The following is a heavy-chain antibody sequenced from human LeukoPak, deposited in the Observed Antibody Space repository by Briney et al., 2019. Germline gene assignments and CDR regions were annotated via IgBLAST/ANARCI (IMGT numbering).Heavy chain of an antibody. CDR3: ARGRVDILTGRDYYYYGMDV. CDR2: INHSGST. J-gene: IGHJ6*04. Sequence: SETLSLTCAVYGGSFSGYYWSWIRQPPGKGLEWIVEINHSGSTNYNPSLKSRVTISVDTSKNQFSLKLSSVTAADTAVYYCARGRVDILTGRDYYYYGMDVWGKGTTVTVSS. CDR1: GGSFSGYY. V-gene: IGHV4-34*01. D-gene: IGHD3-9*01.